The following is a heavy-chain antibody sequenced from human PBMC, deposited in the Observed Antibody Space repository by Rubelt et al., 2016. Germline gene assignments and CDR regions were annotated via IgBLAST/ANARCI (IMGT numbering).Heavy chain of an antibody. CDR2: INAGNGNT. CDR3: ARVYDSSDTYYFDY. V-gene: IGHV1-3*01. Sequence: QVQLVQSGAEVKKPGASVKVSCKASGYTFTSYAMHWVRQATGQRLEWRGWINAGNGNTKYSQKFQGRVTITRDTSASTAYMELSSLRSEDTAVYYCARVYDSSDTYYFDYWGQGTLVTVSS. J-gene: IGHJ4*02. CDR1: GYTFTSYA. D-gene: IGHD3-22*01.